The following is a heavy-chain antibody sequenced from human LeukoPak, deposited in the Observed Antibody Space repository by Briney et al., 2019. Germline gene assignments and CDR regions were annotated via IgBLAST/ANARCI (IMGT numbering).Heavy chain of an antibody. D-gene: IGHD1-1*01. Sequence: GASVKVSCKASGYTLSGYYIHWVRQAPGQGLEWMGWINPNSGETKYAQNFQGGVTLTRDTSISTFYMEVSRLTSGDTAVYFCARYNWNDVVSALDYWGQGTLVTVSS. J-gene: IGHJ4*02. CDR3: ARYNWNDVVSALDY. V-gene: IGHV1-2*02. CDR1: GYTLSGYY. CDR2: INPNSGET.